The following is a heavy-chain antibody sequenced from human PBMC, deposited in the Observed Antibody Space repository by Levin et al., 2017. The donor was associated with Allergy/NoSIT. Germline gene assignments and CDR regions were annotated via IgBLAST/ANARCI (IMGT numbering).Heavy chain of an antibody. Sequence: GGSLRLSCAASGFTFSSYALSWVRQAPGQGLEWVSAIYVSADSTYYSDSVKGRFTISRDSSKNSLYLHMSSLRAEDTAVYYCARSSRGYGTFDSWGQGTLVTVSS. CDR1: GFTFSSYA. V-gene: IGHV3-23*01. J-gene: IGHJ4*02. CDR2: IYVSADST. D-gene: IGHD5-12*01. CDR3: ARSSRGYGTFDS.